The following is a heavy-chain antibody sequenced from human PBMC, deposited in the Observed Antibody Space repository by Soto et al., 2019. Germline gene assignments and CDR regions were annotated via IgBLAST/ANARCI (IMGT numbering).Heavy chain of an antibody. Sequence: EVQLLESGGGLVQPGGSLRLSCAASGFTFSTYAMSWVRQAPRKGLEWVSAISGNGGDYTYYADAVKGRFTISRDNSKNTLYLQMNSLRAEDTAVYYCVPLCRYCSTTTPSWGQGTLVTVSS. CDR3: VPLCRYCSTTTPS. J-gene: IGHJ4*02. CDR1: GFTFSTYA. D-gene: IGHD2-2*01. CDR2: ISGNGGDYT. V-gene: IGHV3-23*01.